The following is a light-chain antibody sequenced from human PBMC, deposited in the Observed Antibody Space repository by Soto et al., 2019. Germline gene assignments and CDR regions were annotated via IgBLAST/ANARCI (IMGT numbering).Light chain of an antibody. J-gene: IGKJ4*01. CDR3: QQYGSSPLT. CDR2: GAS. Sequence: EIVLTQSPDTLSLSSGERATLSCRASQRISNYYLAWYHQKPGQAPRLLIYGASSRATGVPDRFNGSGSGTDFTLTISRLEPEDFAVYYCQQYGSSPLTFGGGTKVEIK. CDR1: QRISNYY. V-gene: IGKV3-20*01.